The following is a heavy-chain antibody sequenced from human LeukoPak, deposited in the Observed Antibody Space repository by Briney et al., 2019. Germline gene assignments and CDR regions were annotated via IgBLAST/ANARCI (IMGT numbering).Heavy chain of an antibody. CDR1: GYTFTSYG. CDR3: ARAPIGSGSYYNTGDYYYYGMDV. V-gene: IGHV1-18*01. CDR2: ISAYNGNT. Sequence: ASVKVSCKASGYTFTSYGISWVRQAPGQGLEWMGWISAYNGNTNYAQKLQGRVTMTTDTSTSTAHMELRSLRSDDTAVYYCARAPIGSGSYYNTGDYYYYGMDVWGQGTTVTVSS. J-gene: IGHJ6*02. D-gene: IGHD3-10*01.